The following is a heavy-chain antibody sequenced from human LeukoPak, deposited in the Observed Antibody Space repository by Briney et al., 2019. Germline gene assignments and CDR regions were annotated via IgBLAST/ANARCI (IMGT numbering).Heavy chain of an antibody. J-gene: IGHJ4*02. V-gene: IGHV3-74*01. D-gene: IGHD5-18*01. CDR2: TNSDGSTR. Sequence: GGSLRLSCAASGFTLSGDWMHWVRQAPGKGLLWVSRTNSDGSTRNYADSVKGRFTISRDNAKNTLYLQMNSLRAEDTAVYYCAKGGRYSYGKGGDYWGQGTLVTVSS. CDR3: AKGGRYSYGKGGDY. CDR1: GFTLSGDW.